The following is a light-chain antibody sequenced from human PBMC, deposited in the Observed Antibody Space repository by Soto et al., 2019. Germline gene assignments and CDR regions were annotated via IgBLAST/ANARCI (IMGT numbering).Light chain of an antibody. CDR2: LVS. J-gene: IGKJ5*01. V-gene: IGKV2-28*01. CDR3: MESLPTHVT. Sequence: DIVMTQSPLSLPVTPGEPASISCRPSQSLLNTNGYNHLHWYLQKPGQSPQLLIYLVSNRASGGPDSFSASGPGIDFPLKSRSVDADDVGDYYCMESLPTHVTFGQERRLE. CDR1: QSLLNTNGYNH.